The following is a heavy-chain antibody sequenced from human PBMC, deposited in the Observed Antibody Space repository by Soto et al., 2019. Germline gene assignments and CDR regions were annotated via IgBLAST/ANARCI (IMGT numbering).Heavy chain of an antibody. Sequence: QVQLQQWGAGLLKPSETLSLTCAVYGGSFSGYYWSWIRQPPGKGLEWIGEINHSGSTNYNPSLKSRVTISVDTSKNQFSLKLSSVTAADTAVYYCARGHSQGLNKYSSSSVGWFDPWGQGTLVTVSS. J-gene: IGHJ5*02. CDR1: GGSFSGYY. CDR3: ARGHSQGLNKYSSSSVGWFDP. CDR2: INHSGST. V-gene: IGHV4-34*01. D-gene: IGHD6-6*01.